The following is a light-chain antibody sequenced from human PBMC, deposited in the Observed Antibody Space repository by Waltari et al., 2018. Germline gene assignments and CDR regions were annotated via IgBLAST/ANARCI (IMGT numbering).Light chain of an antibody. V-gene: IGLV1-47*01. CDR2: RNN. Sequence: QSVLTQPPSASETPGQRVIISCSGSISNLGSNYLYWYQQLPGTAPKLLIYRNNQRPSGVPDRVSGSKSGTSASRAISGLRSEDEGVYYCASWDESHYVFGSGTRVTVV. CDR3: ASWDESHYV. CDR1: ISNLGSNY. J-gene: IGLJ1*01.